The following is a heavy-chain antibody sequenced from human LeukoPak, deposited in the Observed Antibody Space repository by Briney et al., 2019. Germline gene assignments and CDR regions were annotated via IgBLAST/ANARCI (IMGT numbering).Heavy chain of an antibody. CDR3: ARAGIAAAGAADY. J-gene: IGHJ4*02. V-gene: IGHV1-2*06. CDR2: INPNSGGT. CDR1: GYTITGYY. Sequence: ASVKVSCKASGYTITGYYMHWVRQAPGPGLEWMGRINPNSGGTNYAQKFQGRVTMTRDRSISTAYMELSRLRSDDTAVYYCARAGIAAAGAADYWGQGTLVTVSS. D-gene: IGHD6-13*01.